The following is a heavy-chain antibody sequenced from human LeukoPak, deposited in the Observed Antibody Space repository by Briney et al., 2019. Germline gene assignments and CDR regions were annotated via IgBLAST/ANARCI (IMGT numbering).Heavy chain of an antibody. V-gene: IGHV1-18*01. J-gene: IGHJ4*02. CDR3: ARDRRDCGGDCYRYYFDY. D-gene: IGHD2-21*02. Sequence: RASVKVSCKASGYTFTSYGISWVRQAPGQGLEWMGWISAYNGNTNYAQKLQGRVTMTTDTSTSTAYMELRSLRSDDTAVYYCARDRRDCGGDCYRYYFDYWGQGTLVTVSS. CDR1: GYTFTSYG. CDR2: ISAYNGNT.